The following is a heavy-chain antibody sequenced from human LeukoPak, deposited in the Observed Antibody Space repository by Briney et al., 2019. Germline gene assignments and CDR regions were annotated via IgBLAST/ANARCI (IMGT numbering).Heavy chain of an antibody. Sequence: SGGSLRLSCVASGFTFSSYAMSWVRQAPGKGLEWVSVISGSGSRTYYAASVKGRFTISRDNSKNTLYLQMHSLRAEDTALYYCATQYSSSWPYFDYWGQGTLVTVSS. V-gene: IGHV3-23*01. J-gene: IGHJ4*02. CDR1: GFTFSSYA. CDR2: ISGSGSRT. D-gene: IGHD6-13*01. CDR3: ATQYSSSWPYFDY.